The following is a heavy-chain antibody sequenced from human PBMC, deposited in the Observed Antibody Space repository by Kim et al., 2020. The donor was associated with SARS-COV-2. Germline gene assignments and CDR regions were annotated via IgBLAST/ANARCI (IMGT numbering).Heavy chain of an antibody. V-gene: IGHV3-23*01. Sequence: GGSLRLSCAASGFTFSSYAMSWVRQAPGKGLEWVSAISCSGGSTYYADSVKGRFTLSRDNSKNTLYLQLNRLRAENTAVYYWAKDQRDIRRSRNQFHAFDIWGQGTMVTVSS. CDR2: ISCSGGST. J-gene: IGHJ3*02. CDR3: AKDQRDIRRSRNQFHAFDI. D-gene: IGHD2-2*01. CDR1: GFTFSSYA.